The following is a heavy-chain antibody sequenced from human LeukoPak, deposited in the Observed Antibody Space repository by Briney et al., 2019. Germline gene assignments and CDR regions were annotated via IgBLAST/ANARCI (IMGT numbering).Heavy chain of an antibody. J-gene: IGHJ4*02. CDR2: ISAYIGNT. CDR1: GYIFTTYG. Sequence: ASVKVSCKTSGYIFTTYGISWVRQAPGQGLEWMGWISAYIGNTNYAQKLQCRVTMTTDTSTNTAYMELRSLTSDDTAVYYCARAWDCSSTTCYVYFDYWGQGSLVTVSS. V-gene: IGHV1-18*01. CDR3: ARAWDCSSTTCYVYFDY. D-gene: IGHD2-2*01.